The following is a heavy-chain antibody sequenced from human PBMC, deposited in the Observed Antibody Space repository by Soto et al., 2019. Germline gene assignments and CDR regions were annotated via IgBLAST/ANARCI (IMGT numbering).Heavy chain of an antibody. CDR2: IHSDGSSP. V-gene: IGHV3-74*01. D-gene: IGHD3-9*01. Sequence: EVQLVESGGGLVQPGGSLRLSCVASGFIFSGHRMHWVRQAPGKGLTWVSHIHSDGSSPTYADSVEGRFTISRDNAKSTLYLQMNGLRDEDTAVYYCARDNSFYNILTGYSKNAFDMWGQGTMVTVSS. CDR3: ARDNSFYNILTGYSKNAFDM. J-gene: IGHJ3*02. CDR1: GFIFSGHR.